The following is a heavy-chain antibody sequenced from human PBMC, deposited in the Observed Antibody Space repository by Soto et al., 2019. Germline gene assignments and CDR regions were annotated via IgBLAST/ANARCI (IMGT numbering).Heavy chain of an antibody. CDR3: ARGLYRSGWFIVGAFDI. J-gene: IGHJ3*02. Sequence: ASVKVSCKASGYTFTSYDINWVRQATGQGLEWMGWMNPNSGNTGYAQKFQGRVTMTRNTSISTAYMELSSLRSEDTAVYYCARGLYRSGWFIVGAFDIWGQGTMVPVSS. CDR1: GYTFTSYD. D-gene: IGHD6-19*01. V-gene: IGHV1-8*01. CDR2: MNPNSGNT.